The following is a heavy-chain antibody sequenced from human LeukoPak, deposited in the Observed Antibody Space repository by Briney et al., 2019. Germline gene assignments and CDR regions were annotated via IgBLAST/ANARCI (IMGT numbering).Heavy chain of an antibody. CDR2: MSYTASP. CDR3: ARATVTAFRFDY. V-gene: IGHV4-39*02. J-gene: IGHJ4*02. D-gene: IGHD4-4*01. CDR1: GFTFSSYA. Sequence: GSLRLSCAASGFTFSSYAMSWVRQAPGKGLEWIGSMSYTASPSYNPPLESRATISIDTSKNSFSLKLSSVTAADTAVYYCARATVTAFRFDYWGQGTLVTVSS.